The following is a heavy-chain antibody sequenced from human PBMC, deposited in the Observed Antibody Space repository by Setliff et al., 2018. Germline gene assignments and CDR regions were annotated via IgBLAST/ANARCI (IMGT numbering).Heavy chain of an antibody. D-gene: IGHD2-8*01. CDR2: ISAYNGKT. CDR3: LRLVRYCTKIACQATSGDEV. V-gene: IGHV1-18*01. J-gene: IGHJ4*02. CDR1: GYTLSNSI. Sequence: GALVKVSCKASGYTLSNSILSWVRQAPGQGLEWVGWISAYNGKTYFAQKFQDRITLTTDTSTNTGYLELRGLRSDDTAVYYCLRLVRYCTKIACQATSGDEVWGLGTLVTVSS.